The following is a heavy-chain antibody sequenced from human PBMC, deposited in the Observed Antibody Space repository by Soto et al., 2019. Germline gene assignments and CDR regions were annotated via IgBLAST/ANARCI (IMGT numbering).Heavy chain of an antibody. D-gene: IGHD6-13*01. CDR3: AGPGYSNSWYEDYFDY. V-gene: IGHV3-73*02. CDR1: GFSFSAAA. Sequence: EVQLVESGGGLVQPGGSLKLSCVASGFSFSAAAMHWVRQASGKGLEWVGRIRSKANNFATAYAASVNVRFTISRDDSKNTAYLQMNSLKTEDTAVYFCAGPGYSNSWYEDYFDYWGQGTLVTVSS. J-gene: IGHJ4*02. CDR2: IRSKANNFAT.